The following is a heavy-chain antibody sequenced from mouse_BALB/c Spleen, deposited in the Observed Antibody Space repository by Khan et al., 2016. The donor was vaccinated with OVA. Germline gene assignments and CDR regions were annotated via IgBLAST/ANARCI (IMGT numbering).Heavy chain of an antibody. CDR2: IDPENGKT. J-gene: IGHJ3*01. V-gene: IGHV14-1*02. CDR1: GFNIKDSY. Sequence: VQLQQSGADLVRPGALVKLSCKASGFNIKDSYMHWVKQRPEQGLEWIGWIDPENGKTIYDPKFQDKASIPADTSSNTAYMQLISLTSEATAGYYCARSGYCAWFGYWGQGTLVTVSA. CDR3: ARSGYCAWFGY.